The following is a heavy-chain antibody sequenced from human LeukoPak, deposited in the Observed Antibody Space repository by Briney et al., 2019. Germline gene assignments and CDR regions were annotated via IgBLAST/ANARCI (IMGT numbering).Heavy chain of an antibody. J-gene: IGHJ5*02. Sequence: GGSLRLSCAASGFTFSSYAMSWVRQAPGKGLEWVSAISGSGGSTYYADSVKGRFTISRDNSKNTLYLQMNSLRAEDTAVYYCAKHPGGVLRYFDWFDPWGQGTLVTVPS. CDR3: AKHPGGVLRYFDWFDP. V-gene: IGHV3-23*01. CDR2: ISGSGGST. CDR1: GFTFSSYA. D-gene: IGHD3-9*01.